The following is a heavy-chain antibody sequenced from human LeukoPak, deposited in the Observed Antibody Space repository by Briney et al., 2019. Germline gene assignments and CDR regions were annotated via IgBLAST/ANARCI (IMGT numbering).Heavy chain of an antibody. CDR1: GVSFSGYY. D-gene: IGHD3-10*01. J-gene: IGHJ1*01. CDR2: INHSGST. V-gene: IGHV4-34*01. CDR3: ARAYGSGGIQAEYFQH. Sequence: SETLSLTCAVYGVSFSGYYWSWIRQPPGKGLEWIGEINHSGSTNYYPSLKSRVTISVDTSKNQFSLKLSSVTAADTAVYYCARAYGSGGIQAEYFQHWGQGTLVTVSS.